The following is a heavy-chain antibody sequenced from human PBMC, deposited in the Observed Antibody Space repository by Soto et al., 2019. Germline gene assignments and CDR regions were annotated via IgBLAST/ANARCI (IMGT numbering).Heavy chain of an antibody. D-gene: IGHD1-26*01. CDR2: IYYSGST. CDR1: GGSISSYY. J-gene: IGHJ6*03. V-gene: IGHV4-59*08. Sequence: SETLSLTCTVSGGSISSYYWSWIRQPPGKGLEWIGYIYYSGSTNYNPSLKSRVTISVDTSKNQFSLKLSSVTAADTAVYYCARHQATDYYYYMDVWGKGTTVTVSS. CDR3: ARHQATDYYYYMDV.